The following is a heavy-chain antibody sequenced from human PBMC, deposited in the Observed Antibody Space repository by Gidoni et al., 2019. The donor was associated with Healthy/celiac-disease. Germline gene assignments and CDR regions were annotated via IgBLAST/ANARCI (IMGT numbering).Heavy chain of an antibody. V-gene: IGHV4-39*01. J-gene: IGHJ4*02. CDR3: ARGDVVVVAALDY. Sequence: QLQLQESGPGLVKPSETLSLTCTVSGGSISSSSYYWGWIRHPPGKGLEWIGCIYYSGSTYFNPSLKIRVTISVDTSNNQFSLKLSSVTAADTAVYYCARGDVVVVAALDYWVQGTLVTVSS. CDR1: GGSISSSSYY. CDR2: IYYSGST. D-gene: IGHD2-15*01.